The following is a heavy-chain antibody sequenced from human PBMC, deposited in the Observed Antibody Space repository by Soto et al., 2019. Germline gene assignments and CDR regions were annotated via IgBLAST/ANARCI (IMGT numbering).Heavy chain of an antibody. D-gene: IGHD3-10*01. V-gene: IGHV3-11*01. Sequence: PGGSLILSCAASGFTFSYYYMSWIRQAPGKGLEWVSYISSSGSTIYYADSVKGRFTISRDNAKNSLYLQMNSLRAEDTAVYYCARGRMGVILHYMDVWGKGTTVTVSS. J-gene: IGHJ6*03. CDR2: ISSSGSTI. CDR1: GFTFSYYY. CDR3: ARGRMGVILHYMDV.